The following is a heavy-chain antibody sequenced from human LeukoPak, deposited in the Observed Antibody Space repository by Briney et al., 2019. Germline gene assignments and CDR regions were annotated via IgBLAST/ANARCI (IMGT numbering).Heavy chain of an antibody. D-gene: IGHD7-27*01. Sequence: GASVKVSCKASGGTFSSYAISWVRQAPGQGLEWMGRIIPILGIANYAQKFQGRVTITADKSTSTAYMELSSLRSEDTAVYYCARDLGARLGKGYYFDYWGQGTLVTVSS. CDR2: IIPILGIA. J-gene: IGHJ4*02. V-gene: IGHV1-69*04. CDR1: GGTFSSYA. CDR3: ARDLGARLGKGYYFDY.